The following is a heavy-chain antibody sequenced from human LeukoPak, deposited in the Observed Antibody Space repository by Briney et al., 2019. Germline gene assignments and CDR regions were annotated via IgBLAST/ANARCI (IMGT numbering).Heavy chain of an antibody. V-gene: IGHV3-30*17. D-gene: IGHD5-24*01. CDR1: EFTFSNYA. Sequence: PGGSLRLSCAVSEFTFSNYAMHWVRQPPGKGLEWVAVVSSHGNDGYYADSVRGRFTISRDNSKNTLYLQIDSLKLADTAIYSCTRDAYNFNDFDYWGQGTLVTVSS. CDR3: TRDAYNFNDFDY. J-gene: IGHJ4*02. CDR2: VSSHGNDG.